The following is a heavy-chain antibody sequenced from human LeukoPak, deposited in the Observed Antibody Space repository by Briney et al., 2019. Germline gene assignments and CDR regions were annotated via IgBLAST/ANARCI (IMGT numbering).Heavy chain of an antibody. V-gene: IGHV3-43D*04. CDR2: ISCDGGST. CDR1: GLTFDDYA. CDR3: AKAYSSGYPLTRYYYYYYMDV. Sequence: GGSLRLSCAASGLTFDDYAMHWVRQAPGKGLEWVSLISCDGGSTYYADSVKGRFTISRDNSKNSLYLQMNSLRAEDTALYYCAKAYSSGYPLTRYYYYYYMDVWGKGTTVTVSS. J-gene: IGHJ6*03. D-gene: IGHD3-22*01.